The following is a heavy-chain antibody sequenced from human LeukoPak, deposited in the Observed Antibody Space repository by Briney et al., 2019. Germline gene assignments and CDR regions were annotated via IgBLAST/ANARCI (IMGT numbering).Heavy chain of an antibody. D-gene: IGHD3-16*02. CDR3: ARGPLVRLPSSFDP. Sequence: ASVKVSCKASGYTFTSYDINWVRQATGQGLEWMGRMNPNSGNTGSAQRFQGRITMTRDTSISTAYMELSSLRSEDTAVYYCARGPLVRLPSSFDPWGQGTLVTVSS. CDR2: MNPNSGNT. J-gene: IGHJ5*02. V-gene: IGHV1-8*01. CDR1: GYTFTSYD.